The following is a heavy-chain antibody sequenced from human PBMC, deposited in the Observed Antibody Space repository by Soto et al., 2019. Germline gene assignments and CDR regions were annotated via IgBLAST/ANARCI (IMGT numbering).Heavy chain of an antibody. D-gene: IGHD2-15*01. J-gene: IGHJ6*03. CDR1: GGSFSGYY. CDR3: ARGGAYCSGGSCLLVYYYYYMDV. V-gene: IGHV4-34*01. CDR2: INHSGST. Sequence: QVQLQQWGAGLLKPSETLSLTCAVYGGSFSGYYWSWIRQPPGKGLEWIGEINHSGSTNYNPSLKSRVHISVDTSKNQFSLKLSSVTAADTAVYYCARGGAYCSGGSCLLVYYYYYMDVWGKGTTVTVSS.